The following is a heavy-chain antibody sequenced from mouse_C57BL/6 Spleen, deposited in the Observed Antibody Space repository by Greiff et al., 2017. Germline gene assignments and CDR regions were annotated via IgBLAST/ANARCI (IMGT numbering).Heavy chain of an antibody. J-gene: IGHJ1*03. CDR2: INPNNGGT. Sequence: VQLQQSGPELVKPGASVKMSCKASGYTFTDYNMHWVKQSHGKSLEWIGYINPNNGGTSYNQKFKGKGTLTVNKSSSTAYMELRSLTSEDSAVYYCARHHYYGSSDWYFDVWGTGTTVTVSS. CDR1: GYTFTDYN. V-gene: IGHV1-22*01. CDR3: ARHHYYGSSDWYFDV. D-gene: IGHD1-1*01.